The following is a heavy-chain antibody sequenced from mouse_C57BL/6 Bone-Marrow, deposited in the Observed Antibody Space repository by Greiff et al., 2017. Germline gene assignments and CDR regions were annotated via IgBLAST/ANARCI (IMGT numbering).Heavy chain of an antibody. CDR3: ARDDYAMDY. CDR1: GFTFSSYA. CDR2: ISDGGSYT. V-gene: IGHV5-4*01. Sequence: EVMLVESGGGLVKPGGSLKLSCAASGFTFSSYAMPWVRQTPEKGLAWVATISDGGSYTYYPDNVKGRFTISRDNAKNNLYLQMSHLKSEDTAMYYCARDDYAMDYWGQGTSVTVSS. J-gene: IGHJ4*01.